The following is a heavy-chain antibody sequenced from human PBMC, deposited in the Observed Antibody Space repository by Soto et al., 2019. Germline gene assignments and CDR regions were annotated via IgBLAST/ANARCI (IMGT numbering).Heavy chain of an antibody. V-gene: IGHV3-48*02. J-gene: IGHJ6*02. Sequence: EVQLVESGGGLVQPGGSLRLSCAASGFTFSLYSMSWVRQAPGKGLEWVSYISRSSTGIHYADSVTGRSTISRDDATNSMHLQMNSLRDGDTAVYYCARAVTWGLDVWGQGTTVSISS. CDR3: ARAVTWGLDV. D-gene: IGHD3-10*01. CDR1: GFTFSLYS. CDR2: ISRSSTGI.